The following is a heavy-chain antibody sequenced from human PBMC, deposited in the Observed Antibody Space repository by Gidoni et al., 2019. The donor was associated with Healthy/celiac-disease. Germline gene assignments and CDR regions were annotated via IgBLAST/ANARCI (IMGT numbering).Heavy chain of an antibody. J-gene: IGHJ4*02. D-gene: IGHD3-22*01. CDR1: GGTFSSYA. Sequence: QVQLVQSGAEVKKPGSSVQVSCKASGGTFSSYAISWVRQAPGQGLEWMGGIIPIFGTANYAQKFQGRVTITADESTSTAYMELSSLRSEDTAVYYCASGYYDSSGYLGANFDYWGQGTLVTVSS. CDR3: ASGYYDSSGYLGANFDY. V-gene: IGHV1-69*01. CDR2: IIPIFGTA.